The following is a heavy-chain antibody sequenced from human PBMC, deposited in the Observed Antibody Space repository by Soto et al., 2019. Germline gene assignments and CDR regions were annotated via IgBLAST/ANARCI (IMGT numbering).Heavy chain of an antibody. J-gene: IGHJ5*02. Sequence: SETLSLTCSVSGYSITAGGYYWSWIRQHPGKVLEWIGSFYSSGSIIYNPSLNSRVSISGDTSRNQFSMTLTSVTAADTALYYCARMYSSGSGWFHPWGQGTLVTVSS. CDR2: FYSSGSI. V-gene: IGHV4-31*03. CDR1: GYSITAGGYY. D-gene: IGHD3-22*01. CDR3: ARMYSSGSGWFHP.